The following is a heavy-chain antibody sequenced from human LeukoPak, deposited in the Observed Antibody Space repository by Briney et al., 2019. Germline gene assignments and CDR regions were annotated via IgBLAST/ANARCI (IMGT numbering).Heavy chain of an antibody. Sequence: PGGSLRLSCAASGFTFRSYAMTWVRQAPGKGLGWVSVITASGASTYYADSVKGRFTISRDNSKNTLYLQMDSLRAEDTAVYYCATHQGYCSRTSCDVYDYWGQGTLVSVSS. J-gene: IGHJ4*02. V-gene: IGHV3-23*01. CDR3: ATHQGYCSRTSCDVYDY. D-gene: IGHD2-2*01. CDR2: ITASGAST. CDR1: GFTFRSYA.